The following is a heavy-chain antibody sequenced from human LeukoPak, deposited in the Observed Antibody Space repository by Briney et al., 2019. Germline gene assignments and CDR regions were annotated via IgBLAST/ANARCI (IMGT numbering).Heavy chain of an antibody. V-gene: IGHV4-34*01. CDR1: GGSFSGYY. D-gene: IGHD6-19*01. Sequence: SETLSLTCAVYGGSFSGYYWSWIRQPPGKGLEWIGEIYHSGSTNYNPSLKSRVTISVDKSKNQFSLKLSSVTAADTAVYYCARCQAVAGPPRGFDPWGQGTLVTVSS. CDR2: IYHSGST. CDR3: ARCQAVAGPPRGFDP. J-gene: IGHJ5*02.